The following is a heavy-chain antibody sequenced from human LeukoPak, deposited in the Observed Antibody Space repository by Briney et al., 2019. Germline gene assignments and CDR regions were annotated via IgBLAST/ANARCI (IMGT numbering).Heavy chain of an antibody. CDR3: ARGYHDVLTGLYNWFDP. Sequence: SETLSLTCTVFGGSISNYYWNWIRQPPGKGLEWIGYSHYSGSTKYNTSLKSRVLRSLATSKNQFSLKLSYVTAADTAMYYCARGYHDVLTGLYNWFDPWGQGTLVTVSS. D-gene: IGHD3-9*01. V-gene: IGHV4-59*12. CDR2: SHYSGST. CDR1: GGSISNYY. J-gene: IGHJ5*02.